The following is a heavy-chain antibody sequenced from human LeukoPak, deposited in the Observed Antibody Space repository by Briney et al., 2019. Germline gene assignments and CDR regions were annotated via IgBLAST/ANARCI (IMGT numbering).Heavy chain of an antibody. V-gene: IGHV4-39*01. D-gene: IGHD6-6*01. CDR2: IYYSGST. J-gene: IGHJ4*02. CDR1: GGSISTTNYY. CDR3: ARRGSSSFDS. Sequence: SETLSLTCTVSGGSISTTNYYWGWIRQPPGKGLEWIRHIYYSGSTYYNPSLGSRITISVDTSQNQFSLKLNSVTAADTSVYYCARRGSSSFDSWGQGTLVTVSS.